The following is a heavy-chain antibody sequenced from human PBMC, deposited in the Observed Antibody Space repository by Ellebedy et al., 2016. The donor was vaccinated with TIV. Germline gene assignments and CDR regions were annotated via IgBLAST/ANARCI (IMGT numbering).Heavy chain of an antibody. V-gene: IGHV3-21*04. Sequence: PGGSLRLSCRTSGFSFKNFAMNWVRQAPGKGLEWVASVGGDPQSTAYTDSVKGRFSISRDKAKNCLFLQMDGLRADDTAVYFFARDGGERGLHSFFDLWGQGALVTVST. CDR2: VGGDPQST. J-gene: IGHJ4*02. CDR3: ARDGGERGLHSFFDL. D-gene: IGHD2-21*01. CDR1: GFSFKNFA.